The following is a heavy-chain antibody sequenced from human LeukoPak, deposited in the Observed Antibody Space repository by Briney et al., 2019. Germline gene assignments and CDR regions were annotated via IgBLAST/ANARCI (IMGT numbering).Heavy chain of an antibody. V-gene: IGHV3-66*01. J-gene: IGHJ3*02. D-gene: IGHD1-26*01. Sequence: GGSLRLSCTASGFTVSSNYMSWVHQAPGKGLEGVSVIYSGGSTYYADPAKGRFTISRDNSKNTLYLQMNSLRAEDTAVYYCARDPSGSYEVGAFDIWGQGTMVTVSS. CDR2: IYSGGST. CDR1: GFTVSSNY. CDR3: ARDPSGSYEVGAFDI.